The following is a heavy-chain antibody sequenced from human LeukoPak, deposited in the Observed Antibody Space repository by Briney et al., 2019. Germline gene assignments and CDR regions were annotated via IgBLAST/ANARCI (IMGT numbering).Heavy chain of an antibody. CDR3: ARDWGCSGGSCYLGCYY. J-gene: IGHJ4*02. CDR2: IIPIFGTA. V-gene: IGHV1-69*13. Sequence: SVKVSCKASGGTFSSYAISWVRQAPGQGLEWMGGIIPIFGTANYAQKFQGRVTITADEFTSTAYMELSSLRSEDTAVYYCARDWGCSGGSCYLGCYYWGQGTLVTVSS. D-gene: IGHD2-15*01. CDR1: GGTFSSYA.